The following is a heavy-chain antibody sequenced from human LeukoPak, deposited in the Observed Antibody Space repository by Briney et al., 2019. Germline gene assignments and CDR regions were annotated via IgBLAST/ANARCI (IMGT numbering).Heavy chain of an antibody. V-gene: IGHV3-7*01. D-gene: IGHD6-6*01. J-gene: IGHJ5*02. Sequence: PGGSLRLSCVASGFTFSSYWMSWVRQAPGKGLEWVANIKQDGSDKYYVDSVKGRFSISRDSAENSLYLQINSLRAEDTAVYYCAKAWGSSDPWGQGTLVTVSS. CDR1: GFTFSSYW. CDR3: AKAWGSSDP. CDR2: IKQDGSDK.